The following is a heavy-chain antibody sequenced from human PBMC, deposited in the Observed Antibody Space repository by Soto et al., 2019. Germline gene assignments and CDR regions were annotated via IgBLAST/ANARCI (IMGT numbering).Heavy chain of an antibody. D-gene: IGHD4-17*01. CDR2: IRSKSNSYAT. V-gene: IGHV3-73*01. Sequence: EVQLVESGGGLVQPGGSLKLSCAVSGFTFSGSAMHWVRQASGKGLEWVGRIRSKSNSYATAYAASVKGRFTISRDDSKNTAYLQMNTLKTEDTAVYYCTRGYGDYVRDYWGQGTVVTVSS. J-gene: IGHJ4*02. CDR1: GFTFSGSA. CDR3: TRGYGDYVRDY.